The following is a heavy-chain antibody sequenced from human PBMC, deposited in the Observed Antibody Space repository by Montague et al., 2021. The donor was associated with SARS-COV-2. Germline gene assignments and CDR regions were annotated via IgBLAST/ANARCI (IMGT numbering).Heavy chain of an antibody. CDR1: GFSLTTSGMS. CDR3: ARMRRRGGSVLADPLYI. Sequence: PALVKPTQTLTLTCTFSGFSLTTSGMSVTWIRQPPGKALEWLARIDWDDDTYYRTSLETRLTLSKDTSKNQVALAMTNVDPADTGTYFCARMRRRGGSVLADPLYIGGQGTFVTVSS. CDR2: IDWDDDT. V-gene: IGHV2-70*11. D-gene: IGHD2-15*01. J-gene: IGHJ3*01.